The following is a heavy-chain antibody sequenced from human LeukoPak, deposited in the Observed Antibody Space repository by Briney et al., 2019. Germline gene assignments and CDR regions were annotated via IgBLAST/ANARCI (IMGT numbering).Heavy chain of an antibody. D-gene: IGHD2-15*01. V-gene: IGHV4-59*08. CDR3: ARHGYCSGGSCYWDY. CDR2: IYYSGSI. Sequence: PSETLSLTCTVSGGSISPYYWRWLRQPPGKGREWISYIYYSGSINYNPSLKSRVIISVDTSKNQFSLKLSSVTAADTAVYYCARHGYCSGGSCYWDYWGQGTLVTVSS. CDR1: GGSISPYY. J-gene: IGHJ4*02.